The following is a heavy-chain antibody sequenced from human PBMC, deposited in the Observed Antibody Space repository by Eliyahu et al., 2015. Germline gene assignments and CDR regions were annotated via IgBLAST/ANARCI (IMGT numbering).Heavy chain of an antibody. CDR1: GYTFTSYD. J-gene: IGHJ6*02. CDR3: ARGSEILRYFDWLLPPSHYGMDV. Sequence: SVKVSCKASGYTFTSYDINWVRQATGQGLEWMGWMNPNSGNTGYAQKFQGRVTMTRNTSISTAYMELSSLRSEDTAVYYCARGSEILRYFDWLLPPSHYGMDVWGQGTTVTVSS. D-gene: IGHD3-9*01. V-gene: IGHV1-8*01. CDR2: MNPNSGNT.